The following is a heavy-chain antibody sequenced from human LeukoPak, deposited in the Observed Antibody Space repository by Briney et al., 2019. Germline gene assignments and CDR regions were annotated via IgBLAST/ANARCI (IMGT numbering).Heavy chain of an antibody. CDR3: AILGIDAFDI. CDR1: GYTFTSYA. CDR2: INTNTGNP. V-gene: IGHV7-4-1*02. J-gene: IGHJ3*02. Sequence: GASVKVSCKASGYTFTSYAMNWVRQAPGQGLEWMGWINTNTGNPTSAPGFTGRFVFSLDTSVSTAYLKISSLKAEDSAVYYCAILGIDAFDIWGQGTMVTVAS.